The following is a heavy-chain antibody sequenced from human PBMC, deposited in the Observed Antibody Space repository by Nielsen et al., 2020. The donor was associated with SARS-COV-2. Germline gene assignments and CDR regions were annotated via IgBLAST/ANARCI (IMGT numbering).Heavy chain of an antibody. D-gene: IGHD3-10*01. V-gene: IGHV1-8*01. CDR3: ARGSGYYYGSGSYYPNWFDP. CDR2: MNPNSGNT. J-gene: IGHJ5*02. Sequence: ASVKVSCKASGYTFTSYDINWVRQATGQGLEWMGWMNPNSGNTGYAQKFQGRVTMTRNTSISTAYMELSSLRSEDTAVYYCARGSGYYYGSGSYYPNWFDPWGQGTLVTVSS. CDR1: GYTFTSYD.